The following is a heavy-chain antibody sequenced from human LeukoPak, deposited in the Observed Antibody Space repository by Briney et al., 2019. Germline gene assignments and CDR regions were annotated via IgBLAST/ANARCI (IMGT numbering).Heavy chain of an antibody. CDR3: ARDTPYGDLYYFDY. CDR2: INNSGST. V-gene: IGHV4-34*01. J-gene: IGHJ4*02. CDR1: GGSFSGYY. D-gene: IGHD4-17*01. Sequence: PSETLSLTCAVCGGSFSGYYWSWIRQPPGKGLEGIGEINNSGSTNYNPSLNSRVTISVDTSKNQFSLKLSSVTAADTSVYYCARDTPYGDLYYFDYWGQGTLVTVSS.